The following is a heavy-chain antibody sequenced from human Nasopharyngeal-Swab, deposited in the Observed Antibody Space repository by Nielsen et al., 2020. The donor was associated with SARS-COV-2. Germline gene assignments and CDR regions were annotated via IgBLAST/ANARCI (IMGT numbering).Heavy chain of an antibody. V-gene: IGHV4-39*07. Sequence: SETLSLTCTVSGGSISSSSYYWGWIRQPPGKGLEWIGSIYHSGSTNYNPSLKSRVTISVDTSKNQFSLKLSSVTAADTAVYYCARAVDWFDPWGQGTLVTVSS. CDR1: GGSISSSSYY. J-gene: IGHJ5*02. CDR3: ARAVDWFDP. CDR2: IYHSGST.